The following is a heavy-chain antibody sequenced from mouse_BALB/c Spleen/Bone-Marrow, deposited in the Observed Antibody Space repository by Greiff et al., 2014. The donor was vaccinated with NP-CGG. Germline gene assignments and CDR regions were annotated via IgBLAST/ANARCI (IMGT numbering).Heavy chain of an antibody. CDR3: ASSYYDDCWFAY. D-gene: IGHD2-4*01. CDR1: GYTFNGSY. Sequence: EVQLQQSGAELVKTGASVKMSCKASGYTFNGSYMHWVKQSHGKSLEWIGYISCDNGATNYNQKFKGKATITADTSSSTAYVQFSSQTSEDSAVYYCASSYYDDCWFAYWGQGTLVTVSA. V-gene: IGHV1-26*01. J-gene: IGHJ3*01. CDR2: ISCDNGAT.